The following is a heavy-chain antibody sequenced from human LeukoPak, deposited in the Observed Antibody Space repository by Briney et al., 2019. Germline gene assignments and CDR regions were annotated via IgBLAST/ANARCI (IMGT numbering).Heavy chain of an antibody. D-gene: IGHD1-1*01. J-gene: IGHJ5*02. V-gene: IGHV4-59*01. CDR1: GGSISSYY. Sequence: SETLSLTCTVSGGSISSYYWSWIRQPPGKGLEWIGYIYYSGSTNYNPSLKSRVTISVDTSKNQFSLKPSSVTAADTAVYYCARLAKTGTTNWFDPWGQGTLVTVSS. CDR2: IYYSGST. CDR3: ARLAKTGTTNWFDP.